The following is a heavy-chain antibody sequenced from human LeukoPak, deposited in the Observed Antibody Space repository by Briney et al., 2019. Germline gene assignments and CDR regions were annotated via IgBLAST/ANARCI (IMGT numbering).Heavy chain of an antibody. CDR3: ARSAVTGPGWIDP. Sequence: GESLRLSCAASGFTVSSNYMTWVRQAPGKGLEWVSGIYSGGSTYYADSVKGRFTISRDNSKNTLYLQVNGLRGDDTAVYYCARSAVTGPGWIDPWGQGTLVTVSS. V-gene: IGHV3-53*01. CDR2: IYSGGST. CDR1: GFTVSSNY. J-gene: IGHJ5*02. D-gene: IGHD6-19*01.